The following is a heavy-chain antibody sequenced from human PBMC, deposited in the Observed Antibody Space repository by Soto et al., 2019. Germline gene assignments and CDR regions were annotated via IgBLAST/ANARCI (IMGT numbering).Heavy chain of an antibody. CDR3: ARDRSMYYGMDV. Sequence: QVQLVQSGGEVKKPGASVKVSCKATGYTFTSFGISWVRQAPGQGLEWMGWISAYNGNTNYAQKLQRRVTMTTDTSTSTADMELRSRTSDATAVYYCARDRSMYYGMDVWGQGTTVTVS. CDR2: ISAYNGNT. V-gene: IGHV1-18*01. J-gene: IGHJ6*02. D-gene: IGHD2-8*01. CDR1: GYTFTSFG.